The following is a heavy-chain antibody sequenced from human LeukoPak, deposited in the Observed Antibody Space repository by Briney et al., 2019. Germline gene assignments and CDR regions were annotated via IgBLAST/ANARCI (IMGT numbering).Heavy chain of an antibody. Sequence: SATLSLTCAVYGGSFSGYCWSWIRQPPGKGLECMAEINHSGSTNYNPSLKSRVTISVDTSKNQFSLKLSSVTAADTAVYYCARFRSGYYYYGMDVWGQGTTVTVSS. J-gene: IGHJ6*02. D-gene: IGHD3-3*01. CDR3: ARFRSGYYYYGMDV. CDR1: GGSFSGYC. V-gene: IGHV4-34*01. CDR2: INHSGST.